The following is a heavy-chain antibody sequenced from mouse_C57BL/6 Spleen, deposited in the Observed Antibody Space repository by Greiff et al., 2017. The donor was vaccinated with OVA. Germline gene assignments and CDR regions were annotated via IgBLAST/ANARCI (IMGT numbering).Heavy chain of an antibody. CDR2: ISDGGSYT. J-gene: IGHJ3*01. Sequence: EVKVVESGGGLVKPGGSLKLSCAASGFTFSSYAMSWVRQTPEKRLEWVATISDGGSYTYYPDNVKGRFTISRDNAKNNLYLQMSHLKSEDTAMYYCARGARFAYWGQGTLVTVSA. CDR1: GFTFSSYA. CDR3: ARGARFAY. V-gene: IGHV5-4*03.